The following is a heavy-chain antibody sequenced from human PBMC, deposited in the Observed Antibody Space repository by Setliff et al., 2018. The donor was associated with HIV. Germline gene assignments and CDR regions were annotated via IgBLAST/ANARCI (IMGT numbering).Heavy chain of an antibody. CDR2: ITSRSADI. Sequence: GSLRLSCAASGFTFSTFSMSWVRQAPGKGLEWVSSITSRSADIYYADSVRGRFTISRDNARNSLVLQMNSLRAEDTAVYYCAKDRSEITIFGVIISHWGQGSLVTVSS. CDR1: GFTFSTFS. V-gene: IGHV3-21*01. CDR3: AKDRSEITIFGVIISH. D-gene: IGHD3-3*01. J-gene: IGHJ4*02.